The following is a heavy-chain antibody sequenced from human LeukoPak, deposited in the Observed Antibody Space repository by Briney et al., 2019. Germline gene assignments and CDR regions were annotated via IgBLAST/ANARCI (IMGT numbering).Heavy chain of an antibody. D-gene: IGHD2-2*01. CDR2: IYYSGNT. V-gene: IGHV4-30-4*01. Sequence: SETLSLTCTVSGGSISSGDYYWSWIRQPPGKGLEWIGYIYYSGNTYYNPSLKSRVTISVDTSENQFSLKLSSVTAADTAVYYCARERYYCSTTLCSPDWFDPWGQGTLVTVSS. CDR3: ARERYYCSTTLCSPDWFDP. J-gene: IGHJ5*02. CDR1: GGSISSGDYY.